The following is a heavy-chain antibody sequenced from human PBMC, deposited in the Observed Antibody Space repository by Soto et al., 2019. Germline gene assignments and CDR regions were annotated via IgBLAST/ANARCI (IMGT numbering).Heavy chain of an antibody. J-gene: IGHJ4*02. CDR1: EVNIRSCS. D-gene: IGHD3-9*01. CDR2: IKSYRDTI. V-gene: IGHV3-48*01. CDR3: ATDFAWAFDY. Sequence: RHSSAAAEVNIRSCSMNLVPQAPGKRLQWISYIKSYRDTIYYANSVKGRSTISRDNAQNSLYLQMNSLRAEDTAVYYCATDFAWAFDYWGQGSLVTVSS.